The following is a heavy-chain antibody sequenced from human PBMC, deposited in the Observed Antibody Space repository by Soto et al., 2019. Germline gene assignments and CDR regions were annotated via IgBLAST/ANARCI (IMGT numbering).Heavy chain of an antibody. CDR1: GGTFSSYA. CDR3: AGEKDVGGYYGMDV. J-gene: IGHJ6*02. V-gene: IGHV1-69*12. D-gene: IGHD3-10*01. CDR2: IIPIFGTA. Sequence: QVQLVQSGAEVKKPGSSVKVSCKASGGTFSSYAISWVRQAPGQGLEWMGGIIPIFGTANYAQKFQGRVTITADEATSTDYKELSSLRSEDTAVYYCAGEKDVGGYYGMDVWGQGTTVTVSS.